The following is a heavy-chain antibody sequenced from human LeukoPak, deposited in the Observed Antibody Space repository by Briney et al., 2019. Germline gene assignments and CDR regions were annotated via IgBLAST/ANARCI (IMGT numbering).Heavy chain of an antibody. D-gene: IGHD1-1*01. V-gene: IGHV3-53*01. CDR1: AFTVSDNY. Sequence: GGSLRLSCAASAFTVSDNYMTWVRQAPGKGLEWVSVIYRGGNTYYADSVKGRFTISRDTSKNTVYLQMNRLRAEDTAIYYCAKGLERESRLDSWGQETLVTVSS. CDR3: AKGLERESRLDS. CDR2: IYRGGNT. J-gene: IGHJ4*02.